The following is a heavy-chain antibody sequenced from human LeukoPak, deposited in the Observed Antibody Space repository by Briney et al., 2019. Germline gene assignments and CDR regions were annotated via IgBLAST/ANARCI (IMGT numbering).Heavy chain of an antibody. J-gene: IGHJ6*03. V-gene: IGHV3-23*01. Sequence: SGGSLRLSCAASGFTFSSYAMSWVRQAPGKGLEWVSAISGSGGSTYYADSVKGRFTISRDNSKNTLYLQMNSLRAEDTAVYYCAKVASYYYYYYMDVWGKGTTVTVSS. CDR2: ISGSGGST. CDR1: GFTFSSYA. CDR3: AKVASYYYYYYMDV.